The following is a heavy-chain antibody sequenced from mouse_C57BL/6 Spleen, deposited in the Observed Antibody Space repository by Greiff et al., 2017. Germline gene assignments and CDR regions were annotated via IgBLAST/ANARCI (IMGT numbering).Heavy chain of an antibody. D-gene: IGHD1-1*01. J-gene: IGHJ2*01. CDR2: IDPSDSYT. Sequence: QVQLQQPGAELVRPGTSVKLSCKASGYTFTSYWMHWVKQRPGQGLEWIGVIDPSDSYTNYNQKFKGKATLTVDTSSSTAYMQLSSLTSEDSAVYYCARIYYYGRPLFDYWGQGTTLTVSS. V-gene: IGHV1-59*01. CDR3: ARIYYYGRPLFDY. CDR1: GYTFTSYW.